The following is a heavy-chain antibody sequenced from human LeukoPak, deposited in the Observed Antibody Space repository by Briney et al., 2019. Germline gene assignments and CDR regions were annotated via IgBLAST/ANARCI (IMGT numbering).Heavy chain of an antibody. CDR2: IIPILGIA. CDR1: GYTFTSYG. Sequence: SVKVSCKASGYTFTSYGISWVRQAPGQGLEWMRRIIPILGIANYAQKFQGRVTITADKSTSTAYMELSSLRSEDTAVYYCARRGGSLTFDYWGQGTLVTVSS. V-gene: IGHV1-69*04. J-gene: IGHJ4*02. CDR3: ARRGGSLTFDY. D-gene: IGHD2-15*01.